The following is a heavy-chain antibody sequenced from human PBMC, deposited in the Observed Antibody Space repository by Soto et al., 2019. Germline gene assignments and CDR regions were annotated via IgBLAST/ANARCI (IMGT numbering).Heavy chain of an antibody. CDR1: GYTFTGYY. CDR3: ARDPQRRGLLYYSFPLEAETYGMDV. J-gene: IGHJ6*02. Sequence: ASVKVSCKASGYTFTGYYMHWVRQAPGQGLEWMGWINPNSGGTNYAQKFQGRVTMTRDTSISTAYMELSRLRSDDTAVYYCARDPQRRGLLYYSFPLEAETYGMDVWGQGTTVTVSS. V-gene: IGHV1-2*02. D-gene: IGHD2-8*01. CDR2: INPNSGGT.